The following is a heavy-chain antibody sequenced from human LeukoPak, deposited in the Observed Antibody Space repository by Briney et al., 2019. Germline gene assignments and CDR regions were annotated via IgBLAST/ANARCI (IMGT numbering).Heavy chain of an antibody. CDR1: GFIVSGDY. CDR3: ARHDWFDP. D-gene: IGHD3-16*01. J-gene: IGHJ5*02. Sequence: GGSLRLSCAASGFIVSGDYMSWVRQAPGKGLEWVSVIYSGGNTYYADSVKGRFTISRGNSKNTVYLQMNSLRAEDTAVYYCARHDWFDPWGPGTLVTVSS. V-gene: IGHV3-53*01. CDR2: IYSGGNT.